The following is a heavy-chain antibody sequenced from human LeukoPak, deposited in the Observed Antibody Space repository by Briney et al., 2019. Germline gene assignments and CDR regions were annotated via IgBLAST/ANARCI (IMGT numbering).Heavy chain of an antibody. D-gene: IGHD3-22*01. CDR3: ARQHDSTIAFEI. Sequence: SETLSLPCTVSGGPISSSSYYWGWIRQPPGKGLEWIESIYYSGSTYSNPSLKSRVTISVDTSKNQFSLKLSPVTAADTAVYYCARQHDSTIAFEIWGQGTMVTVSS. CDR1: GGPISSSSYY. CDR2: IYYSGST. J-gene: IGHJ3*02. V-gene: IGHV4-39*01.